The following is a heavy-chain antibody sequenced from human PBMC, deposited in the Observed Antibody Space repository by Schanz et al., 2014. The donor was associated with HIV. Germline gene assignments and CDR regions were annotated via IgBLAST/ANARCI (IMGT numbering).Heavy chain of an antibody. Sequence: QVQLVQSGAAVKKPGSSVKVSCRASGGTFNTFLITWVRQAPGHGPEWMGGIIPILGTTNYAQSLRGRVTITADGSPTTAYMELTSLRYEDTAVYYCARGANCSGGSCPPRWFDPWGQGTLVTVSS. CDR2: IIPILGTT. CDR3: ARGANCSGGSCPPRWFDP. J-gene: IGHJ5*02. CDR1: GGTFNTFL. V-gene: IGHV1-69*01. D-gene: IGHD2-15*01.